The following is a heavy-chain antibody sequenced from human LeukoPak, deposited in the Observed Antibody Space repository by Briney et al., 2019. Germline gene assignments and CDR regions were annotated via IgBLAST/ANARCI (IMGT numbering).Heavy chain of an antibody. CDR3: ASGGLGARKYYSDPFHY. Sequence: GGSLRLSCAASGFTVSSNYMAWVRQAPGKGLEWVSILYSADSRYYADSVRGRFTISRDDSKNTLYLQMNSLRADDTAVYYCASGGLGARKYYSDPFHYWGQGTLVTVSS. D-gene: IGHD3-10*01. CDR2: LYSADSR. V-gene: IGHV3-66*01. CDR1: GFTVSSNY. J-gene: IGHJ4*02.